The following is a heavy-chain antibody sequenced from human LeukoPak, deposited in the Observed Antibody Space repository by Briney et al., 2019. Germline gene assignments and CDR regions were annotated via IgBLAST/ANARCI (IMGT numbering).Heavy chain of an antibody. CDR3: AKDRCSNGIGCYYYYMDV. J-gene: IGHJ6*03. V-gene: IGHV3-30*02. CDR1: GFTFSNAW. CDR2: IQYDGSNE. D-gene: IGHD2-8*01. Sequence: GGSLRLSCAASGFTFSNAWMSWVRQAPGKVLEWVAYIQYDGSNEQYADSVKGRFSISRDSSKNILYLQMNSLRAEDTAVYYCAKDRCSNGIGCYYYYMDVWGKGTTVTISS.